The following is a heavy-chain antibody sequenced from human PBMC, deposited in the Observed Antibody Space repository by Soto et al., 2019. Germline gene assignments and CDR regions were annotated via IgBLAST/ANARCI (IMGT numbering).Heavy chain of an antibody. CDR2: ISSSSSYI. J-gene: IGHJ6*03. Sequence: LRLSCAASGFTFSSYSMNWVRQAPGKGLEWVSSISSSSSYIYYADSVKGRFTISRDNAKNSLYLQMNSLRAEDTAVYYCARDIHCSSTSCYFGFYYYYYMDVWGKGTTVTVSS. V-gene: IGHV3-21*01. CDR1: GFTFSSYS. CDR3: ARDIHCSSTSCYFGFYYYYYMDV. D-gene: IGHD2-2*01.